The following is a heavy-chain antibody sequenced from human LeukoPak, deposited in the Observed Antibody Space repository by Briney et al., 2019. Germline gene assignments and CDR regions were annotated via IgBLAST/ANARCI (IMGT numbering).Heavy chain of an antibody. V-gene: IGHV4-31*03. CDR3: ARDFASSRDGPFDY. Sequence: PSETLSLTCTVSGGSISSVGYYWSWIRQHPGKGLEWIGYIYYTGSTYYNPSLESRVTISVDTSKNQFSLKVRSVTAADTAVYYCARDFASSRDGPFDYWGQGTLVTVSS. CDR2: IYYTGST. CDR1: GGSISSVGYY. D-gene: IGHD2-15*01. J-gene: IGHJ4*02.